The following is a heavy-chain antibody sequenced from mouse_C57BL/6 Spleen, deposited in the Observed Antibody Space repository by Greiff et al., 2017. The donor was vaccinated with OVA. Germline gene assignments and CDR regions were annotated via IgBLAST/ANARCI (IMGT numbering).Heavy chain of an antibody. Sequence: VQLQQPGAELVRPGTSVKLSCKASGYTFTSYWMHWVKQRPGQGLEWIGVIDPSDSYTNYNQKFKGKATLTVDTSSSTAYMQLSSLTSEDSAVYYCAREGITTVVAIDYWGQGTTLTVSS. D-gene: IGHD1-1*01. CDR3: AREGITTVVAIDY. CDR1: GYTFTSYW. CDR2: IDPSDSYT. V-gene: IGHV1-59*01. J-gene: IGHJ2*01.